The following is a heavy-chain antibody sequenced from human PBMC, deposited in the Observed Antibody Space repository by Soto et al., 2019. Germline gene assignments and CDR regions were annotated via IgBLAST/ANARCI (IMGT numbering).Heavy chain of an antibody. CDR2: ILYDGHNK. Sequence: QVELVESGGGVVEPGRSLRLSCAASGFNFSAFGLHWVRQAPGQGLEWVALILYDGHNKFYADSVRGRFTVSRDNSKNTLYLQIDSLSPRDTAVYFGARDARWGFFFDPWGKGTLAPSRQ. CDR3: ARDARWGFFFDP. D-gene: IGHD3-3*01. J-gene: IGHJ5*02. CDR1: GFNFSAFG. V-gene: IGHV3-33*01.